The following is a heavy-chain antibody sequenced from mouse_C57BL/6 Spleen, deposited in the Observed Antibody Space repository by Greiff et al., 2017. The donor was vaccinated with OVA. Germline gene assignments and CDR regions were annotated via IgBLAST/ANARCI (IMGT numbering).Heavy chain of an antibody. CDR1: GFTFTSYW. CDR3: ARRYYYGSSYGFAY. J-gene: IGHJ3*01. Sequence: QVQLKQPGAELVKPGASVKMSCKASGFTFTSYWITWVKQRPGQGLEWIGEIYPGSGSTNYTEKFKSKATLTVDTSSSTAYMQLSSLTSEDSAVYYCARRYYYGSSYGFAYWGQGTLVTVSA. CDR2: IYPGSGST. V-gene: IGHV1-55*01. D-gene: IGHD1-1*01.